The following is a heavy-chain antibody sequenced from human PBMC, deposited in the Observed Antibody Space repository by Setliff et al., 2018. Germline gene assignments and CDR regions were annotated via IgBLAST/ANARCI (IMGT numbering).Heavy chain of an antibody. J-gene: IGHJ4*02. Sequence: LSLTCIFSGGSINSYYWNWIRQPPGKGLEWIGYIYYSGNSNYDTNYNPSLKSRVTISVDTSKNQFSLKLSSVTAADTALYYCTVYNTGSSKDHYWGQGTPVTVSS. CDR3: TVYNTGSSKDHY. CDR1: GGSINSYY. D-gene: IGHD2-8*02. CDR2: IYYSGNSNYDT. V-gene: IGHV4-59*12.